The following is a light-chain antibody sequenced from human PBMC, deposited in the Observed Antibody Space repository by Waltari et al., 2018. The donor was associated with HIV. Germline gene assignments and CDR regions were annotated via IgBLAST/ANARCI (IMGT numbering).Light chain of an antibody. J-gene: IGLJ1*01. CDR2: EVS. CDR1: SSDVGSGNL. V-gene: IGLV2-23*02. Sequence: QSALTQPASVSGSPGQSITISCTGTSSDVGSGNLVSWYQQHPGKAPKLMINEVSKRPSGVSNRFSGSKSGNTASLTISGLQAEDEADYYCCSYAGSSTYVFGTGTKVTVL. CDR3: CSYAGSSTYV.